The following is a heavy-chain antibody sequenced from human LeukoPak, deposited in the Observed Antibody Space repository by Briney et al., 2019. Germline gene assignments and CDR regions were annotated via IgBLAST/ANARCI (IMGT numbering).Heavy chain of an antibody. Sequence: GGSLRLSCAASGFTFTACAMHWVRQAPGKGLDWVAYIRYDGSNKNYADSVKGRFAISRDNSKDMVYLQMNSLRPEDSAIYYCTRGDDYGANARLPKFNWFDPWGQGTLVTVSS. CDR2: IRYDGSNK. D-gene: IGHD4-23*01. V-gene: IGHV3-30*02. CDR3: TRGDDYGANARLPKFNWFDP. J-gene: IGHJ5*02. CDR1: GFTFTACA.